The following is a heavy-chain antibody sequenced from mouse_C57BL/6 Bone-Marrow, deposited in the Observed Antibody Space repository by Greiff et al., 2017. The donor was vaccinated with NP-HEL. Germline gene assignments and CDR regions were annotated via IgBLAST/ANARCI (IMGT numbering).Heavy chain of an antibody. Sequence: EVKVEESGGGLVKPGGSLKLSCAASGFTFSSYAMSWVRQTPEKRLEWVATISDGGSYTYYPDNVKGRFTISRDNAKNNLYLQMSHLKSEDTAMYYCARGAITTVAYAMDYWGQGTSVTVSS. J-gene: IGHJ4*01. D-gene: IGHD1-1*01. CDR1: GFTFSSYA. CDR3: ARGAITTVAYAMDY. V-gene: IGHV5-4*03. CDR2: ISDGGSYT.